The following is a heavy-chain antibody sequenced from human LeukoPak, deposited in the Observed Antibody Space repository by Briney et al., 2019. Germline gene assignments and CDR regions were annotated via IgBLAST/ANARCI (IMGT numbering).Heavy chain of an antibody. J-gene: IGHJ1*01. Sequence: GGSLRLSCAASGFTFDDYAMHWVRHAPGKGLEWVSGISWNSGSIGYADSVKGRFTISRDNAKNSLYLQMNSLRAEDTALYYCAKDPRYSSGFTGYFQHWGQGTLVTVSS. CDR3: AKDPRYSSGFTGYFQH. D-gene: IGHD6-19*01. V-gene: IGHV3-9*01. CDR2: ISWNSGSI. CDR1: GFTFDDYA.